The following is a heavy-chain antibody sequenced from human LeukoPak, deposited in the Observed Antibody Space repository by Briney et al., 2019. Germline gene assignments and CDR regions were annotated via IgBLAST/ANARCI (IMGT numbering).Heavy chain of an antibody. CDR1: GGTFSSYA. V-gene: IGHV1-69*01. D-gene: IGHD3-22*01. CDR2: IIPIFGTA. J-gene: IGHJ5*02. CDR3: ARDTAYYYDSSGYNNWFDP. Sequence: GASVKVSCKASGGTFSSYAISWVRQAPGQGLEWMGGIIPIFGTANYAQKFQGRVTITADESTSTAYMELSSLRSEDTAVYYCARDTAYYYDSSGYNNWFDPWGQGTLVTVSS.